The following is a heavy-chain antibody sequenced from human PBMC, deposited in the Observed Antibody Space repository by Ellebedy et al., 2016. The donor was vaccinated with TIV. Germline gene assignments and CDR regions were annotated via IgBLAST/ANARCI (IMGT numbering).Heavy chain of an antibody. CDR2: ITSSSGTI. V-gene: IGHV3-48*04. J-gene: IGHJ4*02. Sequence: PGGSLRLSCAASGISFNSYSMNRVRQAPGKGLEWVSYITSSSGTIYYADSVKGRFTISRDDAKNSLYLQMNSLRAEDTAVYYCARSVTGHFDYWGQGTLVTVSS. CDR3: ARSVTGHFDY. CDR1: GISFNSYS. D-gene: IGHD6-19*01.